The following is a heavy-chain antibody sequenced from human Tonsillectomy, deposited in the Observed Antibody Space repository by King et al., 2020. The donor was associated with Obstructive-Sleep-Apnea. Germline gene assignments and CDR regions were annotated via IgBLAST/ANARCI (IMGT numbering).Heavy chain of an antibody. V-gene: IGHV1-69*01. J-gene: IGHJ6*02. CDR3: ARAQNYYDYAMDV. Sequence: VQLVESGAEVKKPGSSVKVSCKASGGTFSSYAISWVRQAPGQGLEWMGGIIPMFGTANYAQKFQGRVTTTADESMTTAYMELSSLRSEDTAVYYCARAQNYYDYAMDVWGQGTTVTVSS. CDR1: GGTFSSYA. CDR2: IIPMFGTA.